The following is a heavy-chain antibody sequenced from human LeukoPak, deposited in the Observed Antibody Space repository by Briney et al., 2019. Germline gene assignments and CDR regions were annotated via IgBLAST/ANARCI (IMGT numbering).Heavy chain of an antibody. D-gene: IGHD4-17*01. Sequence: SETLSLTCTVSGGSISSSSYYWGWIRQPPRKGLEWIGSIYYSGSTYYSPSFKSRVTISVDTSKNQLSLKLRSVTAADTAVYYCARHNGDYTTYIDYWGQGTLVTVSS. J-gene: IGHJ4*02. V-gene: IGHV4-39*01. CDR2: IYYSGST. CDR3: ARHNGDYTTYIDY. CDR1: GGSISSSSYY.